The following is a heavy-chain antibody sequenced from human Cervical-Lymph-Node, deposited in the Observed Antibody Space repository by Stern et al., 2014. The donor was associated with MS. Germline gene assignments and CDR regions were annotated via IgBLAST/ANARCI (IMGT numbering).Heavy chain of an antibody. V-gene: IGHV1-2*02. Sequence: VQLVASGAEVKKPGASVKVSCKASQYTFTGYYIHWVRQAPGQGLEWMGWINPNSGGTHYAQKFQGRVTMTRDTSISTAYMELSSLRSDDTAVYYCARDGSSTSCCNWFDPWGQGTLVTVSS. CDR2: INPNSGGT. CDR3: ARDGSSTSCCNWFDP. CDR1: QYTFTGYY. J-gene: IGHJ5*02. D-gene: IGHD2-2*01.